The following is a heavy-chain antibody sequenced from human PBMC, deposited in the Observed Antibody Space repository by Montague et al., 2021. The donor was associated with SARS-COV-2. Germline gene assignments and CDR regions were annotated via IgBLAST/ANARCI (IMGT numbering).Heavy chain of an antibody. CDR3: ARDVFPPSSWPAEYFQH. D-gene: IGHD6-13*01. V-gene: IGHV6-1*01. Sequence: CAISGDSVSSNSAAWNWIRQSPSRGLEWLGRTYYRSKWYNDYAVSVKSRITINPDTSKNQFSLQLNSVTPEDTAVYYCARDVFPPSSWPAEYFQHWGQGTLVTVSS. CDR2: TYYRSKWYN. CDR1: GDSVSSNSAA. J-gene: IGHJ1*01.